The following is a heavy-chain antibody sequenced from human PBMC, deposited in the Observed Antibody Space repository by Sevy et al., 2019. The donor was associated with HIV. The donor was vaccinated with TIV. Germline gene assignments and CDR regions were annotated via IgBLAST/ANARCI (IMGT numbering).Heavy chain of an antibody. V-gene: IGHV3-21*01. D-gene: IGHD2-2*01. CDR1: GFTFSRYS. Sequence: GGSLRLSCAASGFTFSRYSMNWVRQAPGKGLEWVSSISSSSSYIYYTDSVKGRFTIPRDNAKNSLYLQMNSLRAEDTAVYYCVRDGGCSSTSCLLYFDYWGQGTLVTVSS. CDR3: VRDGGCSSTSCLLYFDY. CDR2: ISSSSSYI. J-gene: IGHJ4*02.